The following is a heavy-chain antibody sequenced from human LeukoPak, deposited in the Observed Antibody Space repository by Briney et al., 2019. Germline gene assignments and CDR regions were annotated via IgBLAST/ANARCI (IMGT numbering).Heavy chain of an antibody. CDR3: ARVQGLSSRPFDY. Sequence: SETLSLTCTVSGGSISSGGYYWSRIRQHPGKGLEWIGYIYYRGGSTYYNPSLKSRVTISVDTSKNQFSLKLSSVTAADTAVYYCARVQGLSSRPFDYWGQGTLVTVSS. CDR1: GGSISSGGYY. J-gene: IGHJ4*02. D-gene: IGHD3-10*01. V-gene: IGHV4-31*03. CDR2: IYYRGGST.